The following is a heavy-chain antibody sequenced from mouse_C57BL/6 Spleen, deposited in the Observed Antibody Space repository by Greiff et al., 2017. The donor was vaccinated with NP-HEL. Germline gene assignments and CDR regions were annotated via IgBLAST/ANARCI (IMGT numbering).Heavy chain of an antibody. CDR3: ARKELALYYYGSSYYFDY. CDR2: ILPGSGST. V-gene: IGHV1-9*01. D-gene: IGHD1-1*01. Sequence: QVQLQQSGAELMKPGASVKLSCKATGYTFTGYWIEWVKQRPGHGLEWIGEILPGSGSTNYNEKFKGKATFTADTSSNTAYMQLSSLTTEDSAIYYCARKELALYYYGSSYYFDYWGQGTTLTVSS. CDR1: GYTFTGYW. J-gene: IGHJ2*01.